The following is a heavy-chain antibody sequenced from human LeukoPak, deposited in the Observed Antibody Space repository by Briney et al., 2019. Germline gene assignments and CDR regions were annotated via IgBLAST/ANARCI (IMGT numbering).Heavy chain of an antibody. J-gene: IGHJ5*02. Sequence: ASVKVSCKASGGTFSSYAISWVRQAPGQGLEWMGGIIPIFGTANYAQKFQGRVTITTDESTSTAYTELSSLRSEDTAVYYCASFGGGSPLFDPWGQGTLVTVSS. V-gene: IGHV1-69*05. CDR2: IIPIFGTA. CDR3: ASFGGGSPLFDP. CDR1: GGTFSSYA. D-gene: IGHD3-16*01.